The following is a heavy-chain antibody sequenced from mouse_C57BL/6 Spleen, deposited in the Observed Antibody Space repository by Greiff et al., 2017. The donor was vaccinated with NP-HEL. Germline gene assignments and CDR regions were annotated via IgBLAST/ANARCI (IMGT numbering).Heavy chain of an antibody. CDR1: GYTFTSYW. Sequence: VQLQQSGAELVRPGASVKLSCKASGYTFTSYWMHWVKQRPGQGLEWIGEIDPSDSYTNYNQKFKGKSTLTVDKSSSTSYREISSLTSEDSAVYYCARKRSTTVPHWYFDVWGTGTTVTVSS. D-gene: IGHD1-1*01. J-gene: IGHJ1*03. CDR2: IDPSDSYT. CDR3: ARKRSTTVPHWYFDV. V-gene: IGHV1-69*01.